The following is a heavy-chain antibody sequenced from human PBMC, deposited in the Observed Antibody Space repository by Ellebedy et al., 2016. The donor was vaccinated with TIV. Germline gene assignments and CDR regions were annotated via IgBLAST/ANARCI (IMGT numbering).Heavy chain of an antibody. CDR1: GYSFTSYW. Sequence: PGGSLRLSCQVFGYSFTSYWVGWVRQMPGKGLEWMGIILPANSDIRYSPSFEGQVTISADKSISTDYLQWSSLKASDTAIYYCARTSGYSGNWGLDLWGQGTLVTVSS. D-gene: IGHD6-13*01. CDR3: ARTSGYSGNWGLDL. CDR2: ILPANSDI. V-gene: IGHV5-51*01. J-gene: IGHJ5*02.